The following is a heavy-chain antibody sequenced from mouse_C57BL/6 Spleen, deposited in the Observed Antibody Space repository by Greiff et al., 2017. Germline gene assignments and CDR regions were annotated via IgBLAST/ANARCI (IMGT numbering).Heavy chain of an antibody. Sequence: DVKLVESGGGLVKPGGSLKLSCAASGFTFSDYGMHWVRQAPEKGLEWVAYISSGSSTIYYADTVKGRFTISRDNAKNTLFLQMTSLRSEDTAIYYCARPVFYSRGYFEVWGTGTTVTVSS. D-gene: IGHD1-1*01. CDR1: GFTFSDYG. V-gene: IGHV5-17*01. CDR2: ISSGSSTI. J-gene: IGHJ1*03. CDR3: ARPVFYSRGYFEV.